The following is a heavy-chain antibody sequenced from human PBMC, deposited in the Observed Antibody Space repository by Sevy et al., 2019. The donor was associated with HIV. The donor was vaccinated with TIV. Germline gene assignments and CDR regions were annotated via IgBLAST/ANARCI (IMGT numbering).Heavy chain of an antibody. Sequence: GGSLRFSCAASGFTVSNSYMSWVRQAPGKGLEWVSIIYSGVTTSYADSVRGRFTISRDNSKNTLSLQMNSLRAEDTAVYYCARLSVYYYDSSGYYTTGNAFDIWGQGTMVTVSS. D-gene: IGHD3-22*01. CDR2: IYSGVTT. J-gene: IGHJ3*02. CDR3: ARLSVYYYDSSGYYTTGNAFDI. CDR1: GFTVSNSY. V-gene: IGHV3-53*01.